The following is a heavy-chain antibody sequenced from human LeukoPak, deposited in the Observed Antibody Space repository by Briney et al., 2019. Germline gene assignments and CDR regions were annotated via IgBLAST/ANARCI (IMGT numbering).Heavy chain of an antibody. CDR2: IYYSGST. Sequence: ASQTLSLTCTVSGGSISSYYWSWIRQPPGKGLEWIGYIYYSGSTNYNPSLKSRVTISVDTSKNQFSLKLSSVTAADTAVYYCARATYDYGDYGFPNYGMDVWGQGTTVTVSS. CDR3: ARATYDYGDYGFPNYGMDV. J-gene: IGHJ6*02. D-gene: IGHD4-17*01. CDR1: GGSISSYY. V-gene: IGHV4-59*01.